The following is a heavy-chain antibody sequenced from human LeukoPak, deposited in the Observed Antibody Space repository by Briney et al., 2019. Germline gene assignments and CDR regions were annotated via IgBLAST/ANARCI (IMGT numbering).Heavy chain of an antibody. Sequence: ESLKNSRKGSGYTFTSYLIGWVRPMPGKGLEYMGIIHPGDSDTRYSPSFQGQVTISVDRSSSTAYLQWSRLKASDTAMYYCATHPGGLQSGFDNWGQGTLVTVSS. D-gene: IGHD5-24*01. J-gene: IGHJ4*02. V-gene: IGHV5-51*01. CDR1: GYTFTSYL. CDR3: ATHPGGLQSGFDN. CDR2: IHPGDSDT.